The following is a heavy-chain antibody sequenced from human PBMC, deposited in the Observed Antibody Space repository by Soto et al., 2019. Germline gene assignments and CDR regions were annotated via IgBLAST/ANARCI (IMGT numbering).Heavy chain of an antibody. V-gene: IGHV5-51*01. CDR1: GYSFTSYW. D-gene: IGHD2-2*01. J-gene: IGHJ4*01. CDR3: ARHLVGSTRGNFDY. Sequence: LGESLKISCKTSGYSFTSYWIGWARQMPGKGMEWMGNIYPYDSDTRYSPSFQGQVTISADTSITTAYLQWSGLRASDTAMYFCARHLVGSTRGNFDYWGQGTLVTVSS. CDR2: IYPYDSDT.